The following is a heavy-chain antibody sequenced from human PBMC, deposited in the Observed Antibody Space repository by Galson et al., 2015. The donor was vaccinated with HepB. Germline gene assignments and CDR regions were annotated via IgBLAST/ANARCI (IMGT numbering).Heavy chain of an antibody. Sequence: SLRLSCAASGFTFSSYAMSWFRQAPGKGLEWVSSFSGRGSTTSDEDSVRGRFTISRDNSKNTLYLQMDSLRADDTAFYYCAKGGFWNYVKGSFFDSWGQATLVSVSS. CDR3: AKGGFWNYVKGSFFDS. D-gene: IGHD1-7*01. V-gene: IGHV3-23*01. CDR2: FSGRGSTT. J-gene: IGHJ4*02. CDR1: GFTFSSYA.